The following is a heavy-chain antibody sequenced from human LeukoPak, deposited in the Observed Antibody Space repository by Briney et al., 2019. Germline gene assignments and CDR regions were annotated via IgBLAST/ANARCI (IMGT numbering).Heavy chain of an antibody. CDR3: ANLIADFWSAPSWDY. J-gene: IGHJ4*02. V-gene: IGHV3-23*01. CDR2: ISGSGGST. Sequence: GGSLRLSCAASGFTFSSYAMSWVRQAPGKGLEWVSAISGSGGSTYYADSVKGRFTISRDNSKNTLYLQMNSLRAEDTAVYYCANLIADFWSAPSWDYWGQGTLVTVSS. D-gene: IGHD3-3*01. CDR1: GFTFSSYA.